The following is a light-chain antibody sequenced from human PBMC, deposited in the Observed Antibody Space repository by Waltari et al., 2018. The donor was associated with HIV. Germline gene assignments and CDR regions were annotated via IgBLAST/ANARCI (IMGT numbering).Light chain of an antibody. CDR3: QSADTSPSKAI. V-gene: IGLV3-25*03. J-gene: IGLJ2*01. CDR2: ETT. Sequence: SYELTQSPSVSVSPGQTARIACFGESVSKEDVNWYQWKTGQAPVSVIYETTKRSSRISCRFSASMSGTTATLTITGVRTEDEADYFCQSADTSPSKAIFGGGTK. CDR1: SVSKED.